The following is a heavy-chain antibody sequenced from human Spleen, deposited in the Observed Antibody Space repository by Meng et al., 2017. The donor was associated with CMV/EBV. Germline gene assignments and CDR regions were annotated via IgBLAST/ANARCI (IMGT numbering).Heavy chain of an antibody. J-gene: IGHJ4*02. CDR2: INWDGSAT. CDR3: ARDVNVFCSSNSCLGFDY. D-gene: IGHD2-2*01. CDR1: GFSFDDYT. Sequence: GESLKISCAASGFSFDDYTMHWVRQAPGKGLQWVSLINWDGSATYYAHSVEGRFTISRDNNKNSLYLQMNSLRTEDTAVYYCARDVNVFCSSNSCLGFDYWGQGTLVTVSS. V-gene: IGHV3-43*01.